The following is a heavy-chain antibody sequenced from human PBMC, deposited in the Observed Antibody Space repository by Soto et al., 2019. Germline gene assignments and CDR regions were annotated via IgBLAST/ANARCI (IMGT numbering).Heavy chain of an antibody. CDR2: INPNSGGT. CDR3: ARAQDWNDGGYFAD. Sequence: GASVKVSCKASGYTFTGYYMHWVRQAPGQGLEWMGWINPNSGGTNYAQKFQGWVTMTRDTSISTAYMELSRLRSDDTAVYYCARAQDWNDGGYFADWGQGSLVTVSS. J-gene: IGHJ4*02. V-gene: IGHV1-2*04. CDR1: GYTFTGYY. D-gene: IGHD1-1*01.